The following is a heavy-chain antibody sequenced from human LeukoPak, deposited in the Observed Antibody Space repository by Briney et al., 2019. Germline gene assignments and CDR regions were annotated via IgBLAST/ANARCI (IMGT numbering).Heavy chain of an antibody. Sequence: TGGSLRLSCAASGFTFSSYAMSWVRQAPGKGLEWVANIKQDGSEKYYVDSVKGRFTISRDNAKNSLYLQMNSLRAEDTAVYYCVRGGSDCWGQGTLVTVSS. CDR3: VRGGSDC. J-gene: IGHJ4*02. CDR2: IKQDGSEK. D-gene: IGHD3-10*01. V-gene: IGHV3-7*01. CDR1: GFTFSSYA.